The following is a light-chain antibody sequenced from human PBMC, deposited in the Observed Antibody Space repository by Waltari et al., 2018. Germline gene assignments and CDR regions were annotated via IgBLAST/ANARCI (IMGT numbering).Light chain of an antibody. CDR3: QQYGSSPLT. V-gene: IGKV3-20*01. Sequence: ETVLAQSPGTLPLSLGDRAPLSCRASQSVSRDYLAWYQQKPGQAPRLLIYGASSRATGIPARFSGSGSGTDFTLTITRLEPEDFAVYYCQQYGSSPLTFGGGTKVDIK. CDR2: GAS. CDR1: QSVSRDY. J-gene: IGKJ4*01.